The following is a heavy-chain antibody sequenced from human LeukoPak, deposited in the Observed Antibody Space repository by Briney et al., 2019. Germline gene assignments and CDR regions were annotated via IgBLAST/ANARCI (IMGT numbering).Heavy chain of an antibody. CDR2: INTNTGNP. J-gene: IGHJ4*02. D-gene: IGHD3-10*01. V-gene: IGHV7-4-1*02. Sequence: VASVKVSCKASGYTFTSHWMHWVRQAPGQGLEWMGWINTNTGNPTYAQGFTGRFVFSLDTSVSTAYLQISSLKAEDTAVYYCARGSGLYGSGSHKEIWGQGTLVTVSS. CDR3: ARGSGLYGSGSHKEI. CDR1: GYTFTSHW.